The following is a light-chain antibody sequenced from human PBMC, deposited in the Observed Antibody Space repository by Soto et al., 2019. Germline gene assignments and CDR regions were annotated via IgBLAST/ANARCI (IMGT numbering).Light chain of an antibody. CDR2: DAS. CDR1: QGIGDT. CDR3: QQRSNSIT. V-gene: IGKV3D-11*01. Sequence: VLTQSPAPLSVSPGEGVTLSCRASQGIGDTLAWYQHKPGQTPRLLIYDASNRATGIPARFSGSGSGADSTLTISSLEPEDFAVYYCQQRSNSITLVQGTRLEIK. J-gene: IGKJ5*01.